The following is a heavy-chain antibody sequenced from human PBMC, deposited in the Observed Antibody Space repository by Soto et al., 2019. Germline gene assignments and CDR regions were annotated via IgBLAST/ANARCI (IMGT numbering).Heavy chain of an antibody. Sequence: SETLSLTCTVPGGSISSYYWSWIRQPPGKGLEWIGYIYYSGSTNYNPSLKSRVTISVDTSKNQFSLKLSSVTAADTAVYYCARSKVPVYNWFDPWGQGTLVTVSS. CDR1: GGSISSYY. V-gene: IGHV4-59*01. D-gene: IGHD2-2*01. CDR3: ARSKVPVYNWFDP. CDR2: IYYSGST. J-gene: IGHJ5*02.